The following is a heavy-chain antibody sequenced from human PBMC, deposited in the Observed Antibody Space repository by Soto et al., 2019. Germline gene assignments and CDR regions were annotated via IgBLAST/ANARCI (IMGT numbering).Heavy chain of an antibody. Sequence: GGSLRLSCAASGFTFSSYAMSWVRQAPGKGLEWVSAISGSGGSTYYADSVKGRFTISRDNSKNTLYLQMNSLRAEDTAVYYCARGREEAFGVILINYYAMDVWGQGTAVTVSS. CDR2: ISGSGGST. D-gene: IGHD3-3*01. V-gene: IGHV3-23*01. CDR3: ARGREEAFGVILINYYAMDV. CDR1: GFTFSSYA. J-gene: IGHJ6*02.